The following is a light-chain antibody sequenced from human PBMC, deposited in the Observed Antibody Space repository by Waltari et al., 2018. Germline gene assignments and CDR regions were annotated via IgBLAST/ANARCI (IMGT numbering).Light chain of an antibody. V-gene: IGLV1-51*01. J-gene: IGLJ2*01. Sequence: QSVLTQPPSVSAAPRQTVTISCSGSDSNIGNNYVSWYQQFPGTAPKLLIYDTNRLSSWTPDPFSASKSGTSAALAITGLQSGDEAVYYCGAWDSSLFSVLFGGGTRLTVL. CDR1: DSNIGNNY. CDR3: GAWDSSLFSVL. CDR2: DTN.